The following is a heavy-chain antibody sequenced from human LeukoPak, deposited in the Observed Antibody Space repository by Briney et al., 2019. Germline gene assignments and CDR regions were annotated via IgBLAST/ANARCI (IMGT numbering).Heavy chain of an antibody. V-gene: IGHV3-30*18. CDR2: ISYDGSYT. Sequence: GGSLRLSCAASGFTFSSYGMHWVRQAPGKGLEWVAVISYDGSYTYYAGSVKGRFTISRDNSKNTLYLQMNSLRAEDTALYYCAKGYIVTAADDYWGQGTPVTVS. D-gene: IGHD2-21*02. CDR3: AKGYIVTAADDY. CDR1: GFTFSSYG. J-gene: IGHJ4*02.